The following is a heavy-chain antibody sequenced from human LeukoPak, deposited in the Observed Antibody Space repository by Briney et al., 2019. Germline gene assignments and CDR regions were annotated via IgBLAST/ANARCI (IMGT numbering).Heavy chain of an antibody. CDR3: AACTNIVVVVAATPWFDP. D-gene: IGHD2-15*01. J-gene: IGHJ5*02. V-gene: IGHV4-39*01. CDR1: GGSISSSSYY. CDR2: IYYSGST. Sequence: SETLSLTCTVSGGSISSSSYYWGWIRQPPGKGLEWIGSIYYSGSTYYNPSLKSRVTTSVDTSKNQFSLKLSSVTAADTAVYYCAACTNIVVVVAATPWFDPWGQGTLVTVSS.